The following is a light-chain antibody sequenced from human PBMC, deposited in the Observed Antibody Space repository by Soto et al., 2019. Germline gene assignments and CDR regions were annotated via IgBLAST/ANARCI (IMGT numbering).Light chain of an antibody. CDR1: SSDVGGYNY. CDR2: EVT. V-gene: IGLV2-14*01. Sequence: QSVLTQPASVSGSPGQSITISCTGTSSDVGGYNYVSWYQLHPGKAPNLMISEVTNRPSGVSSRFSGSKSGNTASLTISGLQADDEADYYCSSYTSNSNPYVFGTGTKVTVL. J-gene: IGLJ1*01. CDR3: SSYTSNSNPYV.